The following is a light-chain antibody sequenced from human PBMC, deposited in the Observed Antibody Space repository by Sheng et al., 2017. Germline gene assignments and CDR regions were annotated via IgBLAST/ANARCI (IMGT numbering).Light chain of an antibody. CDR2: GAS. J-gene: IGKJ3*01. Sequence: EIVMTQSPVTLSVSPGERATLSCRASQNVNRNLAWYQQKPGLAPRLLIYGASSRATGFPARLSGSGSGTEFTLTISSLQSEDVATYYCQQFENLPFTFGPGTRVDIE. V-gene: IGKV3-15*01. CDR1: QNVNRN. CDR3: QQFENLPFT.